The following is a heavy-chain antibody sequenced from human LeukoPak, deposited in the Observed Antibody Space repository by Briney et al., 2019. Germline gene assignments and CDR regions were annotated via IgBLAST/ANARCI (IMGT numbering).Heavy chain of an antibody. CDR2: IYTSGST. J-gene: IGHJ4*02. Sequence: SETLSLTCTVSGGSISSYYWSWIRQPAGKGLEWIGRIYTSGSTNYNPSLKSRVTMSVDTSKNQFSLKLSSVTAADTAVYYCARDESSTTSIHFDYWGQGTLVTVSS. CDR3: ARDESSTTSIHFDY. V-gene: IGHV4-4*07. D-gene: IGHD6-13*01. CDR1: GGSISSYY.